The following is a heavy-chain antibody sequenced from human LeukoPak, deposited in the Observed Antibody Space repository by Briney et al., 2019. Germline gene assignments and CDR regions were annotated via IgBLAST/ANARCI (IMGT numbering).Heavy chain of an antibody. CDR1: GFTFSGYE. Sequence: GGSLRLSCAGSGFTFSGYEMNWVRQAPGKGLEWVSHISSSGSIIHYADSVKGRFTISRDNAKNTLYLQMNSLRAEDTAVYYCARAYYCYMDVWGKGTTVTVSS. J-gene: IGHJ6*03. V-gene: IGHV3-48*03. CDR2: ISSSGSII. CDR3: ARAYYCYMDV.